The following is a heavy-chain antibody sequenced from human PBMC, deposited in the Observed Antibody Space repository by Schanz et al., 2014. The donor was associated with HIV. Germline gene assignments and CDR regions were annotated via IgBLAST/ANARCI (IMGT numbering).Heavy chain of an antibody. CDR2: IIPISGTA. Sequence: QVQLVQSGAEVKKPGSSVRVSCKASGETFSNYVISWVRQAPGQGLEWMGGIIPISGTAYYAQKFQGRVTVTEDTSSDTVYMELSSLRSEDTAVYYCARDSPVAAGTLDYWGQGTLVTVSS. CDR1: GETFSNYV. CDR3: ARDSPVAAGTLDY. V-gene: IGHV1-69*06. D-gene: IGHD6-13*01. J-gene: IGHJ4*02.